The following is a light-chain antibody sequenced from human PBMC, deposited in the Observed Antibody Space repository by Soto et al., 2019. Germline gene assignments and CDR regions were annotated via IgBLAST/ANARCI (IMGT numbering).Light chain of an antibody. CDR2: AAS. Sequence: DIQMTQSPSSLSASVGDRVTITCRASQGISNYLAWYQQRPGEVPKLLIYAASSLQSGAPPRFSGSGSGADITLTISTLATGDVATYYYQEYNSAPFTFGPGTKVYIK. J-gene: IGKJ3*01. V-gene: IGKV1-27*01. CDR3: QEYNSAPFT. CDR1: QGISNY.